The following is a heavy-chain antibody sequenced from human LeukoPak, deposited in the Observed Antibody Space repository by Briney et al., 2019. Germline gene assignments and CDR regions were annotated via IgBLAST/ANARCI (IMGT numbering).Heavy chain of an antibody. V-gene: IGHV3-30*14. J-gene: IGHJ4*02. D-gene: IGHD1-26*01. Sequence: GGSLRLSCAASGFTFSSYAMHWVRQAPGKGLEWVAVISYDGSNKYYADSVKGRFTISRDNSKNTLYLQMNSLRAEDTAVYYCARVLVANGGYAFAGIDYWGQGTLVTVSS. CDR1: GFTFSSYA. CDR2: ISYDGSNK. CDR3: ARVLVANGGYAFAGIDY.